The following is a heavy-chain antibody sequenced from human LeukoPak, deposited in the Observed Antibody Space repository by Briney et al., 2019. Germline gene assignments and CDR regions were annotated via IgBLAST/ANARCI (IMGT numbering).Heavy chain of an antibody. J-gene: IGHJ5*02. CDR1: GYTFTGYY. CDR3: AGGASGTPYNYFDP. V-gene: IGHV1-2*02. Sequence: GASVKVSCKASGYTFTGYYMHWVRQAPGQGLEWMGWINPNSGGTNYAQKFQGRVTMTRDTSISTAYMELSRLRSDDTAVYYCAGGASGTPYNYFDPWGQGTLVTVSS. D-gene: IGHD1-1*01. CDR2: INPNSGGT.